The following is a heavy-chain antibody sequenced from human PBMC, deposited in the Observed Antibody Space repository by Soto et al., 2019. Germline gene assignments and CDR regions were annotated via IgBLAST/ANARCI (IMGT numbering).Heavy chain of an antibody. CDR1: GVSFNNNG. V-gene: IGHV1-69*01. D-gene: IGHD3-10*01. CDR3: ARVLDYGSGSSSPYGMDV. J-gene: IGHJ6*02. CDR2: VSPPFRTS. Sequence: QVQLVQSGAEVNKPGSSVKVSCKTSGVSFNNNGIGWVRQAPVHGLEWMGGVSPPFRTSNYARKFKGRISITADASTGTVNMELSSLTSEDPAQYYCARVLDYGSGSSSPYGMDVWGQGTTVTVSS.